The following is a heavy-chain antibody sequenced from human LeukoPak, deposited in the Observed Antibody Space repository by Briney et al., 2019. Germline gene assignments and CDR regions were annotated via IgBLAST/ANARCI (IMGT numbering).Heavy chain of an antibody. D-gene: IGHD3-22*01. CDR3: ARFGDYYDSSGYYPTGMDV. J-gene: IGHJ6*02. Sequence: SETLSLTCTVSGGSISSYYWSWIRQPPGKGLEWIGYIYYSGSTNYNPSLKSRVTISVDTSRNQFSLKLSSVTAADTAVYYCARFGDYYDSSGYYPTGMDVWGQGTTVTVSS. CDR2: IYYSGST. V-gene: IGHV4-59*01. CDR1: GGSISSYY.